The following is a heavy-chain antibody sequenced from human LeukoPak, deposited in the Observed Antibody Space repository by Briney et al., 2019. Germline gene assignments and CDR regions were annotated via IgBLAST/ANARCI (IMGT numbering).Heavy chain of an antibody. Sequence: ASVTVSCKASGYTFTSYDINWVRQATGQGLEWMGWMSPNSGNTGYAQKFQGRVTMTRNTSISTAYMEMSSLRSEETGVYYCARGGSGYGGIDYWGQGTLVTVSS. D-gene: IGHD4-23*01. CDR3: ARGGSGYGGIDY. CDR2: MSPNSGNT. J-gene: IGHJ4*02. CDR1: GYTFTSYD. V-gene: IGHV1-8*01.